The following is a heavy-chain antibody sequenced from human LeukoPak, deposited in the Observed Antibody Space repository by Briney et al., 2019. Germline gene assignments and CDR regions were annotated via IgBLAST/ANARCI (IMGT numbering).Heavy chain of an antibody. Sequence: VASVKVSCKASGGTFSSYAISWVRQTPGQGLEWMGWISAYNGNTNYAQKLQGRVTMTTDTSTSTAYMELRSLRSDDTAVYYCARDSPDYYDSSGYYYLVDYWGQGTLVTVSS. CDR3: ARDSPDYYDSSGYYYLVDY. D-gene: IGHD3-22*01. CDR2: ISAYNGNT. CDR1: GGTFSSYA. J-gene: IGHJ4*02. V-gene: IGHV1-18*01.